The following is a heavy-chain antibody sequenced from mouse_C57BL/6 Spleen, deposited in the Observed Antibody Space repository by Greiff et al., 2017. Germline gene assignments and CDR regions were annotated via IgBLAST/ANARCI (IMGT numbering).Heavy chain of an antibody. CDR1: GYAFSSSW. V-gene: IGHV1-82*01. D-gene: IGHD2-5*01. CDR2: IYPGDGDT. Sequence: QVQLLQSGPELVKPGASVKISCKASGYAFSSSWMNWVKQRPGKGLEWIGRIYPGDGDTNYNGKFKGQVTLTADKSSSTVYMQLSRLTSEDSAVYFCARRPDSNYLYYFDDWGQGTTLTVSS. CDR3: ARRPDSNYLYYFDD. J-gene: IGHJ2*01.